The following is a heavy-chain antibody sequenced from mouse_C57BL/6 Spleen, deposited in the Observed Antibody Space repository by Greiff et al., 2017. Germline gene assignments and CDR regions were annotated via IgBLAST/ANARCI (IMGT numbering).Heavy chain of an antibody. CDR3: ARDGYYGPPCAMDY. Sequence: EVKLVESEGGLVQPGSSMKLSCTASGFTFSDYYMAWVRQVPEKGLEWVANINYDGSSTYYLDSLKSRFIISRDNAKNILYLQMSSLKSEDTATYYCARDGYYGPPCAMDYWGQGTSVTVSS. J-gene: IGHJ4*01. V-gene: IGHV5-16*01. D-gene: IGHD1-1*02. CDR2: INYDGSST. CDR1: GFTFSDYY.